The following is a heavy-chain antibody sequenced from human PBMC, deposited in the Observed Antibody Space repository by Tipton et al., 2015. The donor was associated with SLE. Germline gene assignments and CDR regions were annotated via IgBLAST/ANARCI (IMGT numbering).Heavy chain of an antibody. CDR3: AREADDSSGYYGR. CDR1: GGSISSYY. CDR2: IYYSGST. Sequence: TLSLTCTVSGGSISSYYWSWIRQPPGKGLEWIGYIYYSGSTNYNPSLKSRVTISVDTSKNQFSLKLSSVTAADTAVYYCAREADDSSGYYGRWGQGTLVTVSS. J-gene: IGHJ4*02. D-gene: IGHD3-22*01. V-gene: IGHV4-59*12.